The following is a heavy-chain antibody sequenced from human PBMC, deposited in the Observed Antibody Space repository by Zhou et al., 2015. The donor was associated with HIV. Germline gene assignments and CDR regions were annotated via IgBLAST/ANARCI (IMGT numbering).Heavy chain of an antibody. J-gene: IGHJ4*03. CDR3: ARSQFTYDSRGFFLSYS. CDR1: VDTFTSYT. Sequence: QVQLVQSGAEVKKPGSSVKVSCKASVDTFTSYTIDWVRQAPGQGLEWMGRIIPILGTTKYAQKFQDRVTITADKSTTTAYMDLTTLRLEDTAVYYCARSQFTYDSRGFFLSYSWGRGNVWSPSPQ. V-gene: IGHV1-69*08. CDR2: IIPILGTT. D-gene: IGHD3-22*01.